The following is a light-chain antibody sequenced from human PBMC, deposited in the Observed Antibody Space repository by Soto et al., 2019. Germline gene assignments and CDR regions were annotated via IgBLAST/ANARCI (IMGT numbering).Light chain of an antibody. CDR2: AAS. CDR1: QGISDY. J-gene: IGKJ1*01. Sequence: DIPMTQSPSSLSASVGDRVTITCRASQGISDYLAWYQQKPGRVPTLLIYAASTLQSGVPSRFSGSESGTDFTLTISSLQPEDVATYYCQKYNGAPWTFGQGTKLEIK. V-gene: IGKV1-27*01. CDR3: QKYNGAPWT.